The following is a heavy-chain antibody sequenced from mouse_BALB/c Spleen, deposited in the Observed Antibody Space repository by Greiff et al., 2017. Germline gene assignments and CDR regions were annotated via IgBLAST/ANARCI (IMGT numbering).Heavy chain of an antibody. CDR1: GYSITSDYA. D-gene: IGHD1-2*01. Sequence: EVQLQQSGPGLVKPSQSLSLTCTVTGYSITSDYAWNWIRQFPGNKLEWMGYISYSGSTSYNPSLKSRISITRDTSKNQFFLQLNSVTTEDTATYYCARLITTATDWYFDVWGAGTTVTVSS. J-gene: IGHJ1*01. V-gene: IGHV3-2*02. CDR3: ARLITTATDWYFDV. CDR2: ISYSGST.